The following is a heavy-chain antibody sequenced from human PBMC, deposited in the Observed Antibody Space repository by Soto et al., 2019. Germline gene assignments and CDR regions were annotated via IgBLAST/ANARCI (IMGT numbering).Heavy chain of an antibody. Sequence: QVQLQESGPGLVKPSETLSLTCTVSGGSISSYYWRWIRQPPGKGLEWIGYIYYSGSTNYNPSLKSRVTISVDTCKTQFSLKLSAVTAADTAVYYCGRQDSSGLDYYYYGMDVWGQGTTVTVSS. D-gene: IGHD6-19*01. CDR2: IYYSGST. CDR1: GGSISSYY. J-gene: IGHJ6*02. CDR3: GRQDSSGLDYYYYGMDV. V-gene: IGHV4-59*08.